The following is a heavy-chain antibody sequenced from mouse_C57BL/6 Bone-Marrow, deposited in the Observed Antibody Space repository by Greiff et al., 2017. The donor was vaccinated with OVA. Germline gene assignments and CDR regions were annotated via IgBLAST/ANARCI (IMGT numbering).Heavy chain of an antibody. CDR2: IDPNSGGT. CDR1: GYTFTSYW. Sequence: QVQLQQPGAELVKPGASVKLSCKASGYTFTSYWMHWVKQRPGRGLEWIGRIDPNSGGTKYNEKFKSKATLTVDKPSSTAYMQLSSLTSEDSAVYYCARGTTVVESPLGAMDYWGQGTSVTVSS. V-gene: IGHV1-72*01. D-gene: IGHD1-1*01. CDR3: ARGTTVVESPLGAMDY. J-gene: IGHJ4*01.